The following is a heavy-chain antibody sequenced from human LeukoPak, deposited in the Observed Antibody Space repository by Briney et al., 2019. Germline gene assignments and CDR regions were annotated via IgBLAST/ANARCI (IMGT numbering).Heavy chain of an antibody. D-gene: IGHD5-18*01. CDR3: ARDSPDGYTYGHYYYYMDV. Sequence: SEALSLTCAVYDGSFSDYYWNWIRQPPGKGLEWIGEINHRGSTNYNPSLKSRVTISVDASKNQFSLKLSSVTAADTAVYYCARDSPDGYTYGHYYYYMDVWGKGTTVTVSS. CDR1: DGSFSDYY. J-gene: IGHJ6*03. V-gene: IGHV4-34*01. CDR2: INHRGST.